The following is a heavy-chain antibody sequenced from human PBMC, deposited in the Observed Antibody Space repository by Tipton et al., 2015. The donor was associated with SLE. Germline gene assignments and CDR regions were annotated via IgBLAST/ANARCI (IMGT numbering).Heavy chain of an antibody. Sequence: TLSLTCIVSGDSISSNNYYWGWIRQPPGRGLEWIGKIYYNGNTHYNPSLKSRVTIFVDTSKNQISLKLCSVTAADTAVYYCARRENGKCYFDYWGQGTLVTVSS. V-gene: IGHV4-39*01. J-gene: IGHJ4*02. CDR3: ARRENGKCYFDY. CDR2: IYYNGNT. D-gene: IGHD2-8*01. CDR1: GDSISSNNYY.